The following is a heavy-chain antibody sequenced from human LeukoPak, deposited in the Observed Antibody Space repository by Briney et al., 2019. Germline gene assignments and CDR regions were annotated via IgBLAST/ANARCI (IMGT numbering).Heavy chain of an antibody. CDR3: VKTVWYVWGSYRPFDY. Sequence: GGSLRLSCAASGFTFSSYEMNWVRQAPGKGLEWVSAISGSGGSTYYADSVKGRFTISRDNSKNTLYLQMNSLRAEDTAVYYCVKTVWYVWGSYRPFDYWGQGTLVTVSS. CDR2: ISGSGGST. V-gene: IGHV3-23*01. J-gene: IGHJ4*02. CDR1: GFTFSSYE. D-gene: IGHD3-16*02.